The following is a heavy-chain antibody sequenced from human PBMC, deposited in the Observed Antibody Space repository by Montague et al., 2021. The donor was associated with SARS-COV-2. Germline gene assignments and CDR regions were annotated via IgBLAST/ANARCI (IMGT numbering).Heavy chain of an antibody. CDR3: ARNRGWYRLES. CDR1: GFPFSADY. J-gene: IGHJ5*02. CDR2: INGAGSET. V-gene: IGHV3-7*03. D-gene: IGHD6-19*01. Sequence: SLRLSCAASGFPFSADYMTWVRQAPGKGLEWVGNINGAGSETGYGDPLRGRIAISRDNAKNSMYLEMNSLRAEDTAVYYCARNRGWYRLESWGQGTLVTVSS.